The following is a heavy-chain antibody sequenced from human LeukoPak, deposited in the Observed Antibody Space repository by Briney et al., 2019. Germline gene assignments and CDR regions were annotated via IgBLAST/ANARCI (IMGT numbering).Heavy chain of an antibody. J-gene: IGHJ5*02. CDR1: GFTFSSYA. V-gene: IGHV3-30*04. D-gene: IGHD3-10*01. Sequence: GGSLRLSCAASGFTFSSYAMHWVRQAPGKGLEWVAVISYDGSNKYYADSVKGRFTISRDNSKNTLYLQMNSLRAEDTAVYYCARAGWFGEPESWFDPWGQGTLVTVSS. CDR2: ISYDGSNK. CDR3: ARAGWFGEPESWFDP.